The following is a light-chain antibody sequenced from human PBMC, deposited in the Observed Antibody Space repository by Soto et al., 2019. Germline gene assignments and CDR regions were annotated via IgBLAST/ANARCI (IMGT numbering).Light chain of an antibody. CDR1: QGVSSY. V-gene: IGKV1-9*01. J-gene: IGKJ4*01. CDR2: FTS. Sequence: IQLTQSPSSLSASVGDRVTITCRASQGVSSYLAWYQQKPGKAPNLLIYFTSTLQSGVPSRFSGSGSGTDFTLTISSLQPEDFATYYCQQHNSYPLTFGGGIKVDIK. CDR3: QQHNSYPLT.